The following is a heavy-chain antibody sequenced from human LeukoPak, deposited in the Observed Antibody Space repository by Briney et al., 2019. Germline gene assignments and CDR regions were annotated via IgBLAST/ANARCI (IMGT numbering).Heavy chain of an antibody. V-gene: IGHV3-64*04. D-gene: IGHD2-21*01. Sequence: GGSLRLSCSVSGFTFSSYAMHWVRQAPGKGLEYVSAISSNGGSTYYADSVKGRFTISRDNSKNTLYLQMNSLKTEDTAVYYCITPLPYSAQGGQGTLVTVSS. CDR2: ISSNGGST. J-gene: IGHJ4*02. CDR3: ITPLPYSAQ. CDR1: GFTFSSYA.